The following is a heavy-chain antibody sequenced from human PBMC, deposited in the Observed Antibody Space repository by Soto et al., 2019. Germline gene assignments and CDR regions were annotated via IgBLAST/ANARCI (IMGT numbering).Heavy chain of an antibody. CDR2: ISAYNGNT. Sequence: ASVKVSCKASGYTFTSYVISWVRQAPGQGLEWMGWISAYNGNTNYAQKLQGRVTMTTDTSTSTAYMELRSLRSDDTAVYYCARYSSRWLYYYFHYGMDXWGQGTTVTVS. CDR1: GYTFTSYV. D-gene: IGHD6-13*01. V-gene: IGHV1-18*01. CDR3: ARYSSRWLYYYFHYGMDX. J-gene: IGHJ6*02.